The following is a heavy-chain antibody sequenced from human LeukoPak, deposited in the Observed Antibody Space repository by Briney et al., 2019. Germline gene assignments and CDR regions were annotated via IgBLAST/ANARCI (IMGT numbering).Heavy chain of an antibody. D-gene: IGHD1-26*01. Sequence: SETLSLTCTVSGGSISSSSYYWGWIRQPPGKGLEWIGSIYYSGSTYYNPSLKSRVTISVDTSKNQFSLKLSSVTAADTAVYYCARDGTLERISWFDPWGQGTLVTVSS. CDR3: ARDGTLERISWFDP. J-gene: IGHJ5*02. V-gene: IGHV4-39*07. CDR1: GGSISSSSYY. CDR2: IYYSGST.